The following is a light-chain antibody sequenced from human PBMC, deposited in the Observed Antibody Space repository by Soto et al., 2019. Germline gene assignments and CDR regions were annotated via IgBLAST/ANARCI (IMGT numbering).Light chain of an antibody. CDR2: EVS. CDR3: CSYAGYSNLV. Sequence: QSALTQPPSASGSPGQSVTISCTGTSSDVGGYKYVSWYQHHPGKAPKLMIYEVSKRPSGVPDRFSGSKSGNTASLTVSGLQAEDEADYYCCSYAGYSNLVFGGGTKVTVL. J-gene: IGLJ2*01. CDR1: SSDVGGYKY. V-gene: IGLV2-8*01.